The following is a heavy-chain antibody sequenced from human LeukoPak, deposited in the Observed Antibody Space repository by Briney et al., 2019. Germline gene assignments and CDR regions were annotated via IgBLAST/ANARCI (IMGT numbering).Heavy chain of an antibody. CDR2: ISAYNGNT. CDR3: ARAESKVVPAATYYFDY. CDR1: GYTFTSYG. J-gene: IGHJ4*02. V-gene: IGHV1-18*01. D-gene: IGHD2-2*01. Sequence: ASVKVSRKASGYTFTSYGISWVRQAPGQGLEWMGWISAYNGNTNYAQKLQGRVTMTTDTSTSTAYMELRSLRSDDTAVYYCARAESKVVPAATYYFDYWGQGTLVTVSS.